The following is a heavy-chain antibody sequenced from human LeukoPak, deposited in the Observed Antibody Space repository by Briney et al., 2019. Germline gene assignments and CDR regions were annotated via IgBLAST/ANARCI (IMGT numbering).Heavy chain of an antibody. CDR3: ATYYYDSSGYYRAGYYFDY. Sequence: ASVKVSCKASGGTFSSYAISWVRQAPGQGLDWMGRIIPIFGIANYAQKFQGRVTITADKSTSTAYMELSSLRSEDTAVYYCATYYYDSSGYYRAGYYFDYWGQGTLVTVSS. J-gene: IGHJ4*02. D-gene: IGHD3-22*01. CDR1: GGTFSSYA. CDR2: IIPIFGIA. V-gene: IGHV1-69*04.